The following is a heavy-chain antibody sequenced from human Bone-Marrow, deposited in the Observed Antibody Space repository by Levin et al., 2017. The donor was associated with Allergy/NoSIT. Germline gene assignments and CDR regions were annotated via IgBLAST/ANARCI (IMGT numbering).Heavy chain of an antibody. Sequence: GGSLRLSCEGSGFSVSNNYMSWVRQAPGKGLEWVSVIYSGGSTNYADSVKGRFTISRDNSKNTLYLQMSNLRAEDTAVYYCATDHGSSWCLHWGQGTLVTVSA. CDR1: GFSVSNNY. CDR3: ATDHGSSWCLH. CDR2: IYSGGST. V-gene: IGHV3-66*01. D-gene: IGHD6-13*01. J-gene: IGHJ4*02.